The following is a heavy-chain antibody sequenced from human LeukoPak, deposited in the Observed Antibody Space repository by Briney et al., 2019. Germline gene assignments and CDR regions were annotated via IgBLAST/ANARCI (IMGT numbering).Heavy chain of an antibody. D-gene: IGHD2-15*01. CDR3: ARAGGTEGWFDP. CDR1: RFPFSKYW. Sequence: PGGALLLSCAAHRFPFSKYWMASVRQAPGKGLVWVSRSNSDGSRTMYADSVKGRFPISRDHAKHPPDLQMNSRRAEDTAVYYCARAGGTEGWFDPWGQGTLVTVSS. CDR2: SNSDGSRT. V-gene: IGHV3-74*03. J-gene: IGHJ5*02.